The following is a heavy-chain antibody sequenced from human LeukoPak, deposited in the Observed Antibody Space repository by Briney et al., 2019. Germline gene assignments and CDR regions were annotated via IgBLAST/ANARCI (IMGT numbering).Heavy chain of an antibody. CDR2: ISGSGGST. J-gene: IGHJ6*02. Sequence: PGGSLRLSCAASGFTFSSYAMSWVRQAPGKGLEWVSAISGSGGSTYYADSVKGRFTISRDNSKNTLYLQMNSLRAEDTAVYYCAKDSIRSGRAARPVYCGMDVWGQGTTVTVSS. D-gene: IGHD6-6*01. CDR1: GFTFSSYA. CDR3: AKDSIRSGRAARPVYCGMDV. V-gene: IGHV3-23*01.